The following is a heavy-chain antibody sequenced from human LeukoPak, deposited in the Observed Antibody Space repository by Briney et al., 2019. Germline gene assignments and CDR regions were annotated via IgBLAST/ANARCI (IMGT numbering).Heavy chain of an antibody. CDR1: GYKFTSYG. V-gene: IGHV1-18*01. D-gene: IGHD6-19*01. CDR3: ARRRWLVPDY. CDR2: ISTYNGHT. J-gene: IGHJ4*02. Sequence: ASVKVSCKASGYKFTSYGISWVRQAPGQGLEWMGWISTYNGHTNYAQKLQGRVTMTTDTSTSTAYMELRSLRSDDTAVYYCARRRWLVPDYWGQGTLVTVSS.